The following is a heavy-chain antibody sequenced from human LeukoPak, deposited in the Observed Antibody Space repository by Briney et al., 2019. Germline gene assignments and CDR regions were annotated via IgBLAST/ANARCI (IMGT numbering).Heavy chain of an antibody. J-gene: IGHJ3*02. Sequence: PSETLSLTCSVWGGPFSGYYWSWMRQPPGKGVEWMGEINHSGSNNYNPSLKRRVTISVDTSTIHASQKQSSVTPADTAVSYCARGAQYRGYSGHGGLARIAFDICGQGTIVPVSS. V-gene: IGHV4-34*01. CDR1: GGPFSGYY. D-gene: IGHD5-12*01. CDR3: ARGAQYRGYSGHGGLARIAFDI. CDR2: INHSGSN.